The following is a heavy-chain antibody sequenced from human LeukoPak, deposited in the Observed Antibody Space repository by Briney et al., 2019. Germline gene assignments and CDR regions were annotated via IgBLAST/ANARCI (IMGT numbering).Heavy chain of an antibody. CDR2: IRYDGSNK. CDR1: GFTFSSYG. J-gene: IGHJ4*02. V-gene: IGHV3-30*02. D-gene: IGHD6-19*01. Sequence: GGSLRLSCAASGFTFSSYGMHWVRQAPGKGLEWVAFIRYDGSNKYYADSVKGRFTISRDNYKNTLYLQMNSLRAEDTAVYYCARDDGGIAVAGYDYWGQGTLVTVSS. CDR3: ARDDGGIAVAGYDY.